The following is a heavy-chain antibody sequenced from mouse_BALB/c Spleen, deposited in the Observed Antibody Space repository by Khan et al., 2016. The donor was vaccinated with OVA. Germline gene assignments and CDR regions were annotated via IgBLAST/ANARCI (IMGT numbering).Heavy chain of an antibody. J-gene: IGHJ4*01. CDR2: INTETGEP. V-gene: IGHV9-2-1*01. Sequence: QIQLVQSGPELKKPGETVKISCKASGYSFTDYSMHWVKQAPGKGLKWMGWINTETGEPTYADDFQGRFAFSLETSVSTAYLQINNLKNENTATYFGATSNPFYAMDYWGQGTSVTVSS. CDR3: ATSNPFYAMDY. D-gene: IGHD4-1*01. CDR1: GYSFTDYS.